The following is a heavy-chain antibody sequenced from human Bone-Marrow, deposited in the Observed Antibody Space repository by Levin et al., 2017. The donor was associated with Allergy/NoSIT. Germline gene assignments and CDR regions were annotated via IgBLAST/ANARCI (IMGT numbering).Heavy chain of an antibody. D-gene: IGHD2-2*01. CDR3: ARAYCSSTSCYPGRYYYYGMDV. V-gene: IGHV1-69*02. J-gene: IGHJ6*02. CDR2: IIPILGIA. CDR1: GGTFSSYT. Sequence: SVKVSCKASGGTFSSYTISWVRQAPGQGLEWMGRIIPILGIANYAQKFQGRVTITADKSTSTAYMELSSLRSEDTAVYYCARAYCSSTSCYPGRYYYYGMDVWGQGTTVTVSS.